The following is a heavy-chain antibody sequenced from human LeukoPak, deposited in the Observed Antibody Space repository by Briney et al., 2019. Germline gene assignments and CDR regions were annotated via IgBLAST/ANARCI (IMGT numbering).Heavy chain of an antibody. D-gene: IGHD7-27*01. J-gene: IGHJ4*02. CDR2: IKQDGSAK. CDR1: GFTFSSYW. CDR3: ARGSGDFDY. Sequence: GGSLRLSCVASGFTFSSYWMSWVRQAPGKGLEWVANIKQDGSAKYYVDSVKGRFTISRDNTKNSVYLQMNSLRAEDTAVYYCARGSGDFDYWGQGTLVTVSS. V-gene: IGHV3-7*01.